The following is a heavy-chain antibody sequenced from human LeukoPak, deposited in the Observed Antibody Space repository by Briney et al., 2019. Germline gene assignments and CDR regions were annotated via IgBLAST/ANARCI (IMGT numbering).Heavy chain of an antibody. Sequence: GGSLRLSCAASGFAFSSYSMNWVRQAPGKGLEWVSSISSSSSYIYYADSVKGRFTISRDNAKNSLYLQMNSLRAEDTAVYYCACSIAADPFDYWGQGTLVTVSS. CDR3: ACSIAADPFDY. V-gene: IGHV3-21*01. CDR1: GFAFSSYS. CDR2: ISSSSSYI. D-gene: IGHD6-25*01. J-gene: IGHJ4*02.